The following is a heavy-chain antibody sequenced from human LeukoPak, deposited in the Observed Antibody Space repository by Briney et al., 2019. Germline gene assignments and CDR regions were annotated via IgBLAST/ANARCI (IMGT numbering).Heavy chain of an antibody. CDR3: ARTTYYYDSSGYSLDY. V-gene: IGHV2-70*11. D-gene: IGHD3-22*01. CDR2: IDWDDDK. CDR1: GFSLSTSGMC. Sequence: CGPALVKPTQTLTLTCTFSGFSLSTSGMCVSWIRQPPGKALEWLARIDWDDDKYYSTSLKTRLTISKDTSKNQVVLTMTNMDPVDTATYYCARTTYYYDSSGYSLDYWGQGTLVTVSS. J-gene: IGHJ4*02.